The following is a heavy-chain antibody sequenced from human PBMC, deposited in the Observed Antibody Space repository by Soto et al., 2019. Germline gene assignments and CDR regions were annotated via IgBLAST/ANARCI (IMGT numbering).Heavy chain of an antibody. J-gene: IGHJ5*02. D-gene: IGHD2-15*01. CDR1: GGSISSYY. Sequence: SETLSLTCTVSGGSISSYYWSWIRQPPGKGLEWIGYIYYSGSTNYNPSLKSRVTISVDTSKNQFSLKLSSVTAADTAVYYCARVFRWREHKLDWFDLCGPGTMVTVYS. V-gene: IGHV4-59*01. CDR3: ARVFRWREHKLDWFDL. CDR2: IYYSGST.